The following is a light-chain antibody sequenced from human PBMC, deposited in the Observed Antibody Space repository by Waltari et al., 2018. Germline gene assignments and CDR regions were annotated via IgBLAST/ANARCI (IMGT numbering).Light chain of an antibody. Sequence: YELTQPPSVSVSPGQTASITCSGDKLEDKYVCWYQQKAGQSPVLVLHQASRRPSGIPERFSGSSSGSTATLTISGTQAMDEADYYCQAWDSSTDVVFGGGTRLTVL. V-gene: IGLV3-1*01. CDR1: KLEDKY. CDR3: QAWDSSTDVV. CDR2: QAS. J-gene: IGLJ2*01.